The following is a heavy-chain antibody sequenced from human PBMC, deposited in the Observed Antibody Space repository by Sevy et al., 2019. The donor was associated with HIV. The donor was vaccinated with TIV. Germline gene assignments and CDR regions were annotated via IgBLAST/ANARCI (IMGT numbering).Heavy chain of an antibody. CDR2: ISRSGGST. V-gene: IGHV3-23*01. Sequence: GGSLRLSCAASGFTFSNYAMSWVRQAPGKGLEWVSSISRSGGSTYYADSVKGRFTISRDNSKNTLYLQMNSLRAEETAVYYCAKVDVVVPVADYGWDVWGQGTTVTVSS. D-gene: IGHD2-2*01. J-gene: IGHJ6*02. CDR3: AKVDVVVPVADYGWDV. CDR1: GFTFSNYA.